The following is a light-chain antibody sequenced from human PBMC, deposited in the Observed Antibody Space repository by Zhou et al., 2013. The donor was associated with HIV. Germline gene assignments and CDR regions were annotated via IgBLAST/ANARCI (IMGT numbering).Light chain of an antibody. CDR2: GAS. Sequence: EIVMTQSPSTLSVSPGERVTLSCRASQSVSDSYLNWYQQKPGQAPRLLIFGASNRATGIPDRFSGSGSGTGFTLTVSRLEPEDFAVYYCQHYAESPKTFGQGTRVEIK. CDR1: QSVSDSY. CDR3: QHYAESPKT. J-gene: IGKJ1*01. V-gene: IGKV3-20*01.